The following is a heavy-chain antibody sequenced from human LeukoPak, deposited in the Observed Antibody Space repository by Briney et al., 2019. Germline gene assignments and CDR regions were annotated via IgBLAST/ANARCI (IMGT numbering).Heavy chain of an antibody. CDR3: VRDRPHNWFDP. CDR1: GFTFTSHW. D-gene: IGHD6-6*01. V-gene: IGHV3-74*01. CDR2: IDNDGSDT. J-gene: IGHJ5*02. Sequence: GVSLRLSCAASGFTFTSHWMPWVRQAPGKGLVWVSRIDNDGSDTTYADSVRGRFTISRDNAKNTLYLQMDSLRAEDTAVYYCVRDRPHNWFDPWGQGTLVTVSS.